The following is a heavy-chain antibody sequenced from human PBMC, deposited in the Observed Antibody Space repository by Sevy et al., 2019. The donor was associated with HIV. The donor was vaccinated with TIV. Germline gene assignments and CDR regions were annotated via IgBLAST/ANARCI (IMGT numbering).Heavy chain of an antibody. V-gene: IGHV3-23*01. Sequence: GGSLRLSCAASGFTFSSYAMSWVRQAPGKGLEWVSAISGSGGSTYYADSVKGRFTISRDNSKNTLYLQMNSLRAEDTAVYYCAKAGLVGAKVAEYFQHWGQGTLVTVSS. CDR1: GFTFSSYA. J-gene: IGHJ1*01. CDR2: ISGSGGST. CDR3: AKAGLVGAKVAEYFQH. D-gene: IGHD1-26*01.